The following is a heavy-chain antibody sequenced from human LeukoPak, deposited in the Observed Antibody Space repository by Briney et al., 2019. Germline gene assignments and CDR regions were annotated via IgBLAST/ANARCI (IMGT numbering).Heavy chain of an antibody. J-gene: IGHJ4*02. Sequence: GGSLRLSCAASGFTFSSYAMSWVRQAPGKGLEWVSAISGSGGSTYYADSVKGRFTISRDNSKNTLYLQMNSLRAEDTAVYYCAKVALVGSTYYDFWSGYLASYFDYWGQGTLVTVPS. CDR1: GFTFSSYA. CDR2: ISGSGGST. D-gene: IGHD3-3*01. V-gene: IGHV3-23*01. CDR3: AKVALVGSTYYDFWSGYLASYFDY.